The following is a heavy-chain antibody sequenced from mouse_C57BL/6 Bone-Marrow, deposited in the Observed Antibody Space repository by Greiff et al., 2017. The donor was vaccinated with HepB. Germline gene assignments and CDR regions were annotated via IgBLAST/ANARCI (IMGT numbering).Heavy chain of an antibody. CDR2: IYPGSGST. CDR3: ARGRDSSGYPYYFDY. V-gene: IGHV1-55*01. J-gene: IGHJ2*01. CDR1: GYTFTSYW. Sequence: QVQLQQSGAELVKPGASVKMSCKASGYTFTSYWITWVKQRPGQGLEWIGDIYPGSGSTNYNEKFKSKATLTVDTSSSTAYMQLSSLTSEDSAVYYCARGRDSSGYPYYFDYWGQGTTLTVSS. D-gene: IGHD3-2*02.